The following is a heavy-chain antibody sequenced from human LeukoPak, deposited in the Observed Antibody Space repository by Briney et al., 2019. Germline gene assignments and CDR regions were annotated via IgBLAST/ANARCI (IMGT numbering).Heavy chain of an antibody. CDR3: ARGWDYDSGGRPTAYVY. D-gene: IGHD3-22*01. CDR2: IIPIFGAA. V-gene: IGHV1-69*13. CDR1: GGTFSSYA. J-gene: IGHJ4*02. Sequence: SVKVSCKASGGTFSSYAISWVRQAPGQGLEWMGGIIPIFGAANYAQKFQGKVTITADESTSTAYMELSGLRSEDTAVYYCARGWDYDSGGRPTAYVYWGQGTLVSVSS.